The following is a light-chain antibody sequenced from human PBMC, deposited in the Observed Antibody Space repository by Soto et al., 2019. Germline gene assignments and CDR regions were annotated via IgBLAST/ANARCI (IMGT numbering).Light chain of an antibody. V-gene: IGLV3-21*02. CDR2: DYN. Sequence: SYELTQPPSVSVAPGQTASITCGRDNIGSGSVHWYQQKPGQAPVLVVYDYNDRPSGIPERFSGSNSGNTATLTISRVEAGDEADYYCQLWDSSRDHPWVFGGGTKVTVL. CDR3: QLWDSSRDHPWV. J-gene: IGLJ3*02. CDR1: NIGSGS.